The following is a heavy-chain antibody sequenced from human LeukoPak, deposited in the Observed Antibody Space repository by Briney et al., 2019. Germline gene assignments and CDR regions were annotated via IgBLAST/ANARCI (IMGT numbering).Heavy chain of an antibody. CDR3: AIALPPSINTPWK. CDR1: GFTFSSYA. Sequence: GGSLRLSCAASGFTFSSYAMHWVRQAPGKGLEWVAVISYDGSNKYYADSVKGRFTISRDNSKNTLYLQMNSLRAEDTAVYYCAIALPPSINTPWKWGQGTLVTVSS. D-gene: IGHD3-3*02. J-gene: IGHJ4*02. V-gene: IGHV3-30-3*01. CDR2: ISYDGSNK.